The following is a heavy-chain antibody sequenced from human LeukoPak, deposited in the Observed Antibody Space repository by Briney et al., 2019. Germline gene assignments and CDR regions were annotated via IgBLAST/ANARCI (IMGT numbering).Heavy chain of an antibody. D-gene: IGHD1-26*01. Sequence: SQTLSLTCTVSGGSISSSSYYWGWIRQPPGKGLELIGSIYYSGSTYYNPSLKSRVTISLDTSKNQFCLKPSSATAPDTAVYYCATQFISGSYYFNYWDQGPLVTVSS. J-gene: IGHJ4*02. CDR2: IYYSGST. V-gene: IGHV4-39*01. CDR1: GGSISSSSYY. CDR3: ATQFISGSYYFNY.